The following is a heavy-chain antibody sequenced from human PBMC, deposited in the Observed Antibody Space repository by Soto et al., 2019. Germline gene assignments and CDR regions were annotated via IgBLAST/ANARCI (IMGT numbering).Heavy chain of an antibody. J-gene: IGHJ6*02. D-gene: IGHD2-21*02. CDR3: AHSRCGGDCLQSYSSHYYYGMDV. CDR1: GFSLSTSGVG. V-gene: IGHV2-5*02. CDR2: IYWDDDK. Sequence: QITLKESGPTLVRPTQTLTLTCTFSGFSLSTSGVGVGWIRQPPGKALEWLALIYWDDDKRYSPSLKSRLTITKETSKTQVVLTMTNMDPVDTATYYCAHSRCGGDCLQSYSSHYYYGMDVWGQGTTVTVSS.